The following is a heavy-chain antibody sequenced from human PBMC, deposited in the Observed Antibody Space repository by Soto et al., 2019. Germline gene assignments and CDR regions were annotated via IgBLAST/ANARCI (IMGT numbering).Heavy chain of an antibody. CDR2: ISHDGVTK. J-gene: IGHJ5*02. CDR3: VRGGYSSSWERLDP. CDR1: GSSFPNYP. Sequence: LRLSCAASGSSFPNYPMHWVRQTPDKGLEWLAVISHDGVTKNSADSVKGRFSISRDNSRNRLYLDMNSLRTEDTAMYYCVRGGYSSSWERLDPWGQGTLVTVSS. V-gene: IGHV3-30-3*01. D-gene: IGHD6-13*01.